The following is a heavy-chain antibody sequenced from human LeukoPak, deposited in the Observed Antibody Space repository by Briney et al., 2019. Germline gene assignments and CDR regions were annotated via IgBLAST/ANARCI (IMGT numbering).Heavy chain of an antibody. Sequence: GGSLRLSCAASGFTVSSNCMSWVRQAPGKGLEWVSSISSSSSYIYYADSVKGRFTISRDNAKNSLYLQMNSLRAEDAAVYYCARDRVAVTNNDWYFDLWGRGTLVTVSS. D-gene: IGHD1/OR15-1a*01. CDR3: ARDRVAVTNNDWYFDL. CDR1: GFTVSSNC. J-gene: IGHJ2*01. CDR2: ISSSSSYI. V-gene: IGHV3-21*01.